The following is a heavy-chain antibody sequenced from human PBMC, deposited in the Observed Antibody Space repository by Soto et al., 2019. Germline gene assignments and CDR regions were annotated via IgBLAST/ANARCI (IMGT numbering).Heavy chain of an antibody. J-gene: IGHJ5*02. CDR1: GGSISSYY. CDR2: IYYSGST. D-gene: IGHD4-17*01. Sequence: QVQLQESGPGLVKPSETLSLTCTVSGGSISSYYWSWIRQPPGKGLEWIGYIYYSGSTNYNPSLKSRVTISVDTSKNQFSLKLSSVTAADTAVYYCARSSPYYVDYVDQGWFDPWGQGTLVTVSS. CDR3: ARSSPYYVDYVDQGWFDP. V-gene: IGHV4-59*01.